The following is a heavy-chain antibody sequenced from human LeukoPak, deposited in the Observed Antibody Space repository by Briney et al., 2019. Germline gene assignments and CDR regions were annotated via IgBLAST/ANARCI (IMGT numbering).Heavy chain of an antibody. CDR3: AREQMERREFDY. J-gene: IGHJ4*02. Sequence: GASVKVSCKASGGTFSSYAISWVRQAPGQGLEWMGGIIPIFGTANYAQKFQGRVTITTDESTSTAYMELSSLRSEDTVVYYCAREQMERREFDYWGQGTLVTVSS. D-gene: IGHD1-1*01. V-gene: IGHV1-69*05. CDR1: GGTFSSYA. CDR2: IIPIFGTA.